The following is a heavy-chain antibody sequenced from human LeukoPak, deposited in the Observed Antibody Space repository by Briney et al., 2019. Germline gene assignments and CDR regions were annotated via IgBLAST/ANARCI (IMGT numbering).Heavy chain of an antibody. CDR1: GFTVSSNY. Sequence: GGSLRLSCAVSGFTVSSNYMSWVRQAPGKGLEWVSVIYSGGSTYYADSVKGSFTISSDNYKNTLYLQMNTLRGEDTAVYYCARASSGYYLDAFDMWGQGTMVTVSS. CDR2: IYSGGST. J-gene: IGHJ3*02. V-gene: IGHV3-66*01. CDR3: ARASSGYYLDAFDM. D-gene: IGHD3-22*01.